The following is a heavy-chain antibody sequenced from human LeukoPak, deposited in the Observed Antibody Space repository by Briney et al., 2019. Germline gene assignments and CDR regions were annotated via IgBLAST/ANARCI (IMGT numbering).Heavy chain of an antibody. V-gene: IGHV4-4*02. CDR1: GGSVSSTNW. CDR3: AREGGFYRPLDY. CDR2: VHLDGRT. D-gene: IGHD6-25*01. J-gene: IGHJ4*02. Sequence: SETLSLTCGVSGGSVSSTNWWTWIRQPPGKGLEWIGEVHLDGRTNFNPSLKSRLTISVDLSENHVSLKLTSVTAADTAVYYCAREGGFYRPLDYSGQGTLVTVSS.